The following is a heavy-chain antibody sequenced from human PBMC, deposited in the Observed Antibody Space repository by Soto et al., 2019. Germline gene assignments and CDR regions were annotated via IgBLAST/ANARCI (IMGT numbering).Heavy chain of an antibody. V-gene: IGHV3-74*01. CDR1: GFTFSSYW. CDR3: AIRASYYDSSGYFDY. CDR2: INSDGSST. D-gene: IGHD3-22*01. J-gene: IGHJ4*02. Sequence: EVQLVESGGGLVQPGGSLRLSFEAPGFTFSSYWWHWVRQAPGKGRGWVSRINSDGSSTSYADSVKGRFTISRDNAKNTLYLQMNSLRAEDTAVYYCAIRASYYDSSGYFDYWGQGTLVTVSS.